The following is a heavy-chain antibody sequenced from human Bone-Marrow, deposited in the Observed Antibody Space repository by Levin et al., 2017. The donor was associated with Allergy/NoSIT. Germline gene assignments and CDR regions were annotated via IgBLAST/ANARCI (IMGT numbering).Heavy chain of an antibody. CDR2: IKQDGRDP. CDR1: GFTFSAYW. Sequence: GGSLRLSCAASGFTFSAYWMTWVRQAPGKGLEWVANIKQDGRDPPSFSSVKGRFTISRDNAKSSLYLQMNSLRAEDTAVYYCAKDHPYGAFDYWGQGSLVIVAS. V-gene: IGHV3-7*04. D-gene: IGHD4-17*01. J-gene: IGHJ4*02. CDR3: AKDHPYGAFDY.